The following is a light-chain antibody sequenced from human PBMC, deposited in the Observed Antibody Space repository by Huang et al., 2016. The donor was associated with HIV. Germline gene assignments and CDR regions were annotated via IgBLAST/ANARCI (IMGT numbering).Light chain of an antibody. V-gene: IGKV1-NL1*01. J-gene: IGKJ1*01. CDR1: QGISNS. CDR3: QQYYSAPWT. Sequence: DIQMTQSPSSLSASVGDRVTITCRASQGISNSLAWYQQKPGKAPERLLYAAARVESGVPARFSGSGSGTEYTLTISSLQPEDFATYYCQQYYSAPWTFGQGTRVEIK. CDR2: AAA.